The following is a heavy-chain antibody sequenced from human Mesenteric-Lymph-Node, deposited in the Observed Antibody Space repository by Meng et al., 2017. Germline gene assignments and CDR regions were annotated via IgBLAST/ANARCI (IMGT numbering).Heavy chain of an antibody. V-gene: IGHV3-23*01. CDR1: GFTFSSYA. J-gene: IGHJ3*02. CDR2: ISGSGGST. CDR3: ARPSGDSSGLGAFDI. Sequence: GESLKISCAASGFTFSSYAMSWVRQAPGKGLEWVSAISGSGGSTYYADSVKGRFTISRHNSKNTVYLQLNSLRDEDTAVYYCARPSGDSSGLGAFDIWGQGTKVTVSS. D-gene: IGHD3-22*01.